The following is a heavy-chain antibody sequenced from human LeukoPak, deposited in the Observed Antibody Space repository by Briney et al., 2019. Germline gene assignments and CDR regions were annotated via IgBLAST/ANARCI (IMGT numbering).Heavy chain of an antibody. CDR3: ARDTDADYPVDWYFDL. D-gene: IGHD4-17*01. J-gene: IGHJ2*01. Sequence: PGGSLRLSCAASGFTFSSFWMSWVRQAPGKGLECVASISQDGSENYSVDSVKGRFTISRDNAKNSLYLQMSSLRVEDTAVYYCARDTDADYPVDWYFDLWGRGTLVTVSS. V-gene: IGHV3-7*01. CDR1: GFTFSSFW. CDR2: ISQDGSEN.